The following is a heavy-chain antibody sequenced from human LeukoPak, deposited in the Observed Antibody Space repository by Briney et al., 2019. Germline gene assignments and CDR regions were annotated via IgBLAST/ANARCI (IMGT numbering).Heavy chain of an antibody. CDR2: ISYDGSNK. CDR1: GFTFSSYG. V-gene: IGHV3-30*18. D-gene: IGHD6-13*01. J-gene: IGHJ4*02. CDR3: AKDNSSPFDY. Sequence: GGSLRLSCAASGFTFSSYGVHWVRQAPGKGLEWVAVISYDGSNKYYADSVKGRFTISRDNSKNTLYLQMNSLRAEDTAVYYCAKDNSSPFDYWGQGTLVTVSS.